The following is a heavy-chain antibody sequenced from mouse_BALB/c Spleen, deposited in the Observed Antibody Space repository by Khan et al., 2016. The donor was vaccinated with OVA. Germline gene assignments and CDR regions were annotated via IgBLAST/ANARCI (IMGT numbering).Heavy chain of an antibody. D-gene: IGHD1-1*01. CDR3: ARDYGSSFWFAY. CDR1: GYTFTNYI. J-gene: IGHJ3*01. Sequence: VQLKESGPELVKPGASVKMSCKASGYTFTNYIIHWVKRKPGQGLEWIGYINPYNDGAKYNEKFKGKATLTSDKSSSTAYMELSGLTSEDSAVFYCARDYGSSFWFAYWGQGTLVTVSA. V-gene: IGHV1S136*01. CDR2: INPYNDGA.